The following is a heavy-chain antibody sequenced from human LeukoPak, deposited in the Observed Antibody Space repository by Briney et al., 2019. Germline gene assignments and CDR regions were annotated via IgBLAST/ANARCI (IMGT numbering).Heavy chain of an antibody. CDR3: TRMTTGHDY. CDR2: INHSGYT. J-gene: IGHJ4*02. D-gene: IGHD4-17*01. V-gene: IGHV4-34*10. CDR1: GVSFDDYY. Sequence: SESLSLTCAVSGVSFDDYYWSWVRQTPGKGLEWLGEINHSGYTNDSTSLKSRFTLSIDTSRKQFSLNLRSVTVADAGIYYCTRMTTGHDYWGQGTLVTVSS.